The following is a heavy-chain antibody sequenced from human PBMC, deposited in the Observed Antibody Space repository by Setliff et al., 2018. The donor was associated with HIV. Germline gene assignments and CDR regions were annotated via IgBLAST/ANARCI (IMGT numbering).Heavy chain of an antibody. CDR3: ARAKRGVDFDY. Sequence: SETLSLTCTVSGGSLIGSDYYWGWIRQPPGKGLEWIGSVYYSGSTYYNPSLKSRVTISVDTSKSQFSLKLSSVTAADTAVYYCARAKRGVDFDYWGQGTLVTVSS. J-gene: IGHJ4*02. V-gene: IGHV4-39*07. CDR2: VYYSGST. CDR1: GGSLIGSDYY.